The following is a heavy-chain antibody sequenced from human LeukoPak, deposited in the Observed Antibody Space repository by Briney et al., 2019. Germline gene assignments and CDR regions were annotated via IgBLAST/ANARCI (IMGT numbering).Heavy chain of an antibody. D-gene: IGHD3-22*01. Sequence: SETLSLTCTVSGYSISSGYYWGWIRQPPGKGLEWIGSIYHSGSTYYNPSLKSRVTISVDTSKNQFSLKLSSVAAADTAVYYCARDSELWSRYYYDSSGYYNWGQGTLVTVSS. CDR3: ARDSELWSRYYYDSSGYYN. V-gene: IGHV4-38-2*02. CDR1: GYSISSGYY. J-gene: IGHJ4*02. CDR2: IYHSGST.